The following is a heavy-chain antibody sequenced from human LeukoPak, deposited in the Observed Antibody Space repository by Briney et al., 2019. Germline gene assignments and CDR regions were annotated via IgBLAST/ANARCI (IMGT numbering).Heavy chain of an antibody. D-gene: IGHD4-17*01. CDR2: INPNTGDT. CDR1: GYTFTDYY. CDR3: AREAVTYYFDN. J-gene: IGHJ4*02. Sequence: GASVKVSCEASGYTFTDYYMHWVRQAPGQGPEWMGWINPNTGDTKYAQKFQGRVTMTRDTSISTAYMELSRLRSDDTAVYYCAREAVTYYFDNWGQGTLVSVSS. V-gene: IGHV1-2*02.